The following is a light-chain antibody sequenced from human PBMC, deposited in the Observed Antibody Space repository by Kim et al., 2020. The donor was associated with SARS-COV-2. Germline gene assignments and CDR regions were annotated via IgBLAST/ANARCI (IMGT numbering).Light chain of an antibody. CDR2: GAS. J-gene: IGKJ1*01. CDR3: QQYGSSPGA. V-gene: IGKV3-20*01. CDR1: HSVSSSF. Sequence: EIVLTQSPGTLSLSPGEGATLSCRASHSVSSSFLAWYQQNPGQAPRLLIYGASSRATGIPDRFSGSGSGTEFTLTISRLEPEDFAVYYCQQYGSSPGAFGQGTKVDIK.